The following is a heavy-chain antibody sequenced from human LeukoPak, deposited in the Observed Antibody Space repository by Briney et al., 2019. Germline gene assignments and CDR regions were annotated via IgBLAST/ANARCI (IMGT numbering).Heavy chain of an antibody. Sequence: ASVKVSYKASGYTFTGYYMHWVRQAPGQGLEWMGWINPNSGGTNYAQKFQGRVTMTRDTSISTAYMELSRLRSDGTAVYYCARGPDIDYYGSGSYLWFDPWGQGTLVTVSS. CDR3: ARGPDIDYYGSGSYLWFDP. D-gene: IGHD3-10*01. V-gene: IGHV1-2*02. CDR1: GYTFTGYY. CDR2: INPNSGGT. J-gene: IGHJ5*02.